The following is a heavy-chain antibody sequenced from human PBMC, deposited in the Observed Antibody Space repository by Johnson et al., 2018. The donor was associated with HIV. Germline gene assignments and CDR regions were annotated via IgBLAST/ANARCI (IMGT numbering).Heavy chain of an antibody. J-gene: IGHJ3*02. Sequence: VQLVESGGGVVQPGGSLRLSCAASGFTFSSYAMSWVRQAPGKGLEWVSAISGSGGSTYYADSVKGRFTISRDNSKNTLYLQMNSLRAEDTALYYCARVRERWELLLSDGSDIWGQGTMVTLSS. CDR1: GFTFSSYA. CDR3: ARVRERWELLLSDGSDI. CDR2: ISGSGGST. V-gene: IGHV3-23*04. D-gene: IGHD1-26*01.